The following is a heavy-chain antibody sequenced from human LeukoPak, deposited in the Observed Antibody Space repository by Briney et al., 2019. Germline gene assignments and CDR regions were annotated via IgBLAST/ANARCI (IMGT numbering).Heavy chain of an antibody. CDR3: AAEFIVATIEWGFDY. J-gene: IGHJ4*02. Sequence: ASVKVSCKVSGYTLTELSMHWVRQAPGKGLEWMGRIIPILGIANYAQKFQGRVTITADKSTSTAYMELSSLRSEDTAVYYCAAEFIVATIEWGFDYWGQGTLVTVSS. CDR1: GYTLTELS. V-gene: IGHV1-69*02. D-gene: IGHD5-12*01. CDR2: IIPILGIA.